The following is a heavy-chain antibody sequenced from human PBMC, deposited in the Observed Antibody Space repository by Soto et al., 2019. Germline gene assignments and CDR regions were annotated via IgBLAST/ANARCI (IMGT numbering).Heavy chain of an antibody. CDR3: AKDDGGKPSPEPY. Sequence: EVQLLESGGGFVQPGGSLRLSCAASGFTFSSHPMSWVRQAPGKGLEWVSGISCSGDRTYYGDSVKGRFTISKDISKNSLSLQLDSLRVEDTAGYFCAKDDGGKPSPEPYWGQGNLVTVSS. J-gene: IGHJ4*02. V-gene: IGHV3-23*01. D-gene: IGHD2-15*01. CDR2: ISCSGDRT. CDR1: GFTFSSHP.